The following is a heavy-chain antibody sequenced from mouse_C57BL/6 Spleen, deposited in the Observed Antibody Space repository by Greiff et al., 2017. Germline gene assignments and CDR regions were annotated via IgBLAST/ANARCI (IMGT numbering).Heavy chain of an antibody. CDR1: GYTFTDYE. Sequence: QVQLQQSGAELVRPGASVTLSCKASGYTFTDYEMHWVKQTPVHGLEWIGAIDPETGGTAYNQKFKGKAILTADKSSSTAYMELRSLTSEDSAVYYCTRSYGNLYYFDYWGQGTTLTVSS. D-gene: IGHD2-1*01. CDR3: TRSYGNLYYFDY. V-gene: IGHV1-15*01. J-gene: IGHJ2*01. CDR2: IDPETGGT.